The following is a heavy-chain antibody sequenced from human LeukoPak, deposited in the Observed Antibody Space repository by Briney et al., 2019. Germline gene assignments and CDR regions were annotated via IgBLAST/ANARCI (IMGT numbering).Heavy chain of an antibody. D-gene: IGHD5-24*01. J-gene: IGHJ4*02. Sequence: ASVKASCKASGYTFTGYYMHWVRQAPGQGLEWMGWINPNSGGTNYAQKFQGRVTMTRDTSISTAYMELSRLRSDDTAVYYCARDKGEMATIIGYWGQGTLVTVSS. CDR1: GYTFTGYY. CDR2: INPNSGGT. V-gene: IGHV1-2*02. CDR3: ARDKGEMATIIGY.